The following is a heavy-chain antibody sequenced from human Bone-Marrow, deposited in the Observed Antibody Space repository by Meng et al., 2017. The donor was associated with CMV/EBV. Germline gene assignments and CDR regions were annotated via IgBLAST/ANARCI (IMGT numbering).Heavy chain of an antibody. D-gene: IGHD2-21*01. J-gene: IGHJ4*02. CDR2: ISNDGSNK. V-gene: IGHV3-74*01. CDR3: ARVEYCGGGCYCYFDS. CDR1: GFTFSRYR. Sequence: GESLKISCAASGFTFSRYRMHWVRQAPGKGLVWVSRISNDGSNKTYADYVKGRFTISRDNAENTLYLQMNSLRAEDTAVYYYARVEYCGGGCYCYFDSWGQGKLVPVSS.